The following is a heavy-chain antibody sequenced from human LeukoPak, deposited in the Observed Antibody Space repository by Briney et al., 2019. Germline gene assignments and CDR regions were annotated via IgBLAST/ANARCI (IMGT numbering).Heavy chain of an antibody. CDR1: GFTFSSYS. J-gene: IGHJ3*02. CDR2: ISSSSSYI. V-gene: IGHV3-21*01. CDR3: ARGERAAAGTGAFDI. Sequence: GGSLRLSCAASGFTFSSYSMNWVRQAPGKGLEWVSSISSSSSYIYYADSVKGRFTISRDNAKNSLYLQMNSLRAEDTAVYYCARGERAAAGTGAFDIWGQGTMVTVSS. D-gene: IGHD6-13*01.